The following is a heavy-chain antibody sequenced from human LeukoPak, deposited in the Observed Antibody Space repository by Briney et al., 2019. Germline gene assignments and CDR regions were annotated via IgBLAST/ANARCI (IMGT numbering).Heavy chain of an antibody. CDR3: VRDNYGVDY. CDR1: GFTFSTYW. D-gene: IGHD4-17*01. V-gene: IGHV3-74*01. J-gene: IGHJ4*02. Sequence: PGGSLRLSCAASGFTFSTYWMQRVRQAPGKGLVWVSHINGDGSSTTYADSVKGRFTISRDNANNTLYLQMNSLRAEDTAVYYCVRDNYGVDYWGQGTLVTVSS. CDR2: INGDGSST.